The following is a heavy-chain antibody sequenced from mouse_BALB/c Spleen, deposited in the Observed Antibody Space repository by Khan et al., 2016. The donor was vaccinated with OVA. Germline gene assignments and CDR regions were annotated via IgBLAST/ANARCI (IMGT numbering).Heavy chain of an antibody. Sequence: QIQLVQSGAELARPGASVKLSCKASGYTFTDYYINWVKQRTGQGLEWIGEISPGSGDTYYNAKFKGKATLTADKSSTTAYMQLSSLTSEASAVYYCSTRNYYGYPFAYWGQGTLVTVSA. CDR1: GYTFTDYY. V-gene: IGHV1-77*01. CDR2: ISPGSGDT. J-gene: IGHJ3*01. D-gene: IGHD1-2*01. CDR3: STRNYYGYPFAY.